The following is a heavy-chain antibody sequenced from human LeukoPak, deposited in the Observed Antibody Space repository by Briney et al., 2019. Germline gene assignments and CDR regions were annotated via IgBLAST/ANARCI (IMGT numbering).Heavy chain of an antibody. V-gene: IGHV4-34*01. CDR3: ARVVAVARNFDY. CDR2: INHSGST. J-gene: IGHJ4*02. Sequence: PSETLSLTCAVYGGSFSGYYWSWIRQPPGKGLEWIGEINHSGSTNYNPSLKSRATISVDTSKNQFSLKLSSVTAADTAVYYCARVVAVARNFDYWGQGTLVTVSS. D-gene: IGHD6-19*01. CDR1: GGSFSGYY.